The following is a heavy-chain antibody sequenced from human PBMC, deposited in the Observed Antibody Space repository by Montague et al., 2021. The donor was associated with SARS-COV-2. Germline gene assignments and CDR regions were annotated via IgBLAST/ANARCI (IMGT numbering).Heavy chain of an antibody. CDR2: ISGSGGST. Sequence: SLRLSCAASGFTLSSYAMSWVRQAPGKGLEWVSAISGSGGSTYYADSVKGRFTISRDNSKNTLYVQMNSLRAEDTAVYYCAKLTTGYSYGTGDYWGQGTLVTVSS. J-gene: IGHJ4*02. CDR3: AKLTTGYSYGTGDY. D-gene: IGHD5-18*01. V-gene: IGHV3-23*01. CDR1: GFTLSSYA.